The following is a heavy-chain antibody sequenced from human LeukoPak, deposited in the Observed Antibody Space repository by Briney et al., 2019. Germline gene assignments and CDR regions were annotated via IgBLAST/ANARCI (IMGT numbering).Heavy chain of an antibody. CDR2: INPNSGGI. J-gene: IGHJ4*02. V-gene: IGHV1-2*02. D-gene: IGHD3-22*01. CDR1: GYTFTGYY. Sequence: ASVNVSCKASGYTFTGYYMHWVRQAPGQGLEWMGWINPNSGGINYAQKFQGRVTITTDESTSTAYMELSSLRSEDTAVYYCARGLRYYYDKYYFDYWGQGTLVTVSS. CDR3: ARGLRYYYDKYYFDY.